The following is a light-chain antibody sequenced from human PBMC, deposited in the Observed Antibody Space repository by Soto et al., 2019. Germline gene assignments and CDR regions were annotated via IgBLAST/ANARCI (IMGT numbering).Light chain of an antibody. V-gene: IGLV2-14*01. J-gene: IGLJ1*01. CDR3: ISYTGSSTSYV. CDR2: EVS. Sequence: QSVLTQPASVSGSPGQSITISCAGTSGKVGGYNHVAWYQQHPGKAPKLMIYEVSKRPSGVSNRFSGSKSGNTASLNISGLQAEDEADYYCISYTGSSTSYVFGTGTKVTVL. CDR1: SGKVGGYNH.